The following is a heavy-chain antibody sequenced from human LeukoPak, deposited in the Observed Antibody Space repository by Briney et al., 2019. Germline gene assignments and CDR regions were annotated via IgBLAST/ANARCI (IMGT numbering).Heavy chain of an antibody. D-gene: IGHD2-15*01. CDR3: ARDRTVVVAATDHDAFDI. V-gene: IGHV3-30-3*01. Sequence: GGSLRLSCAASGFTFSSYAMHWVRQAPGKGLEWVAVISYDGSNKYYADSVKGRFTISRDNSKNTLYLQMNSLRAEDTAVYYCARDRTVVVAATDHDAFDIWGQGTMVTVSS. CDR2: ISYDGSNK. CDR1: GFTFSSYA. J-gene: IGHJ3*02.